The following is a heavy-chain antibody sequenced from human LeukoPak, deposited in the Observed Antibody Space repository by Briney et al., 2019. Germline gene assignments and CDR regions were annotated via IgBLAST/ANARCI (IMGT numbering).Heavy chain of an antibody. CDR1: GFSFGDYP. Sequence: GGSLRLSCTASGFSFGDYPMSWFRRAPGKGLEWVAFIRSKAYGATTEYAASVRGRFTISRDDSARITYLQMNSLETEDTAVYHCARAHRVSGDAFDIWGQGTRVTVGS. CDR3: ARAHRVSGDAFDI. D-gene: IGHD3-10*01. J-gene: IGHJ3*02. CDR2: IRSKAYGATT. V-gene: IGHV3-49*03.